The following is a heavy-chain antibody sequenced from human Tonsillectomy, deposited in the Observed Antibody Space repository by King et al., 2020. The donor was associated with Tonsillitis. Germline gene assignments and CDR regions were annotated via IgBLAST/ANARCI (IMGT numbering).Heavy chain of an antibody. CDR2: INSDGSIT. CDR1: GFTFSSYW. CDR3: ARVWDSSGWLYPDY. Sequence: VQLVESGGGLVQPGGSLRLSCAASGFTFSSYWMHWVRQGPGKGLVWVSRINSDGSITSYADSVKGRFTISRDNAKNTMYLQMNSLRAEDTAVYYCARVWDSSGWLYPDYWGQGTLVTVSS. D-gene: IGHD6-19*01. V-gene: IGHV3-74*01. J-gene: IGHJ4*02.